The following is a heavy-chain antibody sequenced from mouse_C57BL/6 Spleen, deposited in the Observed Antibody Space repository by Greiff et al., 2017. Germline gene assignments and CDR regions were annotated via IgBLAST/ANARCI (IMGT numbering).Heavy chain of an antibody. CDR3: ARWMGDYAMDY. CDR1: GYTFTSYW. V-gene: IGHV1-52*01. CDR2: IDPSDSET. D-gene: IGHD2-3*01. J-gene: IGHJ4*01. Sequence: QVHVKQPGAELVRPGSSVKLSCKASGYTFTSYWMHWVKQRPIQGLEWIGNIDPSDSETHYNQKFKDKATLTVDKSSSTAYMQLSSLTSEDSAVYYCARWMGDYAMDYWGQGTSVTVSS.